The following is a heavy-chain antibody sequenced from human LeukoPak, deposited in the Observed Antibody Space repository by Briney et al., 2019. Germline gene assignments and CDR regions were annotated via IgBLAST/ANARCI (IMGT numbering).Heavy chain of an antibody. V-gene: IGHV3-21*01. CDR1: GFTFSSYS. D-gene: IGHD6-6*01. CDR2: ISSSSSYI. J-gene: IGHJ4*02. CDR3: ARDASSSGLFDY. Sequence: GSLRLSCAASGFTFSSYSMNWVRQAPGKGLEWVSSISSSSSYIYYADSVKGRFTISRDNAKNSLYLQMNSLRAEDTAVYYCARDASSSGLFDYWGQGTLVTVSS.